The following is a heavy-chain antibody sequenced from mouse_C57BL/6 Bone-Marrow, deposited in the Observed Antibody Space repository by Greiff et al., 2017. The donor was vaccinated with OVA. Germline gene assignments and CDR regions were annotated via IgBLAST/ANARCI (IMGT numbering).Heavy chain of an antibody. D-gene: IGHD1-1*01. CDR3: ARHGSSWDYAMDY. Sequence: EVKVVESGPELVKPGASVKMSCKASGYTFTDYNMHWVKQSHGKSLEWIGYINPNNGGTSYNQKFKGKATLTVNKSSSTAYMELRSLTSEDSAVYYCARHGSSWDYAMDYWGQGTSVTVSS. CDR1: GYTFTDYN. CDR2: INPNNGGT. J-gene: IGHJ4*01. V-gene: IGHV1-22*01.